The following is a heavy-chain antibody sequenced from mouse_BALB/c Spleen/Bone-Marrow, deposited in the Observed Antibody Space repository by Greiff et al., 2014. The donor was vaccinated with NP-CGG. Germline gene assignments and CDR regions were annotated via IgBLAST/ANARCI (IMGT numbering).Heavy chain of an antibody. CDR2: ISYNGST. CDR1: GDSISSGY. V-gene: IGHV3-8*02. J-gene: IGHJ3*01. Sequence: EVQLVESGPSLVKPSQTLSLTCSVTGDSISSGYWNWIRKFPGNKLEYMGYISYNGSTYYNPSLESRISITRDTSKNQYYLQLNSVTTEDTATYYCARGRAMGFAYWGQETLVTVSA. CDR3: ARGRAMGFAY. D-gene: IGHD1-1*02.